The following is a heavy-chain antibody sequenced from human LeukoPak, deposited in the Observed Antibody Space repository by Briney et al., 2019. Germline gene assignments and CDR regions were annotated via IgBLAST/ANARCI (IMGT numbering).Heavy chain of an antibody. CDR3: ARRRERRGSYPLGY. D-gene: IGHD1-26*01. V-gene: IGHV4-59*12. CDR1: GGSISSYY. Sequence: SETLSLTCTVSGGSISSYYWSWIRQPPGKGLEWIGYIYYSGSTNYNPSLKSRVTISVDTSKNQFSLKLSSVTAADTAVYYCARRRERRGSYPLGYWGQGTLVTVSS. CDR2: IYYSGST. J-gene: IGHJ4*02.